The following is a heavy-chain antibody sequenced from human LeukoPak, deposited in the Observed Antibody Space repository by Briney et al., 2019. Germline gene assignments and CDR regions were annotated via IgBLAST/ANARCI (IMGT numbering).Heavy chain of an antibody. V-gene: IGHV4-38-2*01. Sequence: SETLSLTCAVSGYSISSGYYWGWIRQPPGKGLEWIGSIYHSGSTYYNPSLKSRVTISVDTSKNQFSLKLSSVTAADTAVYYCARQGPNYDFWSGYLTDAFDIWGQGTMVTVSS. CDR3: ARQGPNYDFWSGYLTDAFDI. CDR2: IYHSGST. D-gene: IGHD3-3*01. CDR1: GYSISSGYY. J-gene: IGHJ3*02.